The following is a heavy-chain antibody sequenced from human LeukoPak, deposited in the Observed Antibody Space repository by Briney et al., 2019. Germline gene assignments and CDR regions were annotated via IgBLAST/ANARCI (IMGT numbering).Heavy chain of an antibody. Sequence: GGSLRLSCAASGFTFSSYWMSWVRQAPGKGLEWVSSFYSGGATHYADSVKGRFTISRDISENTVYLQMNSLTAEDTAVYYCAKAVRGYAPHLYYFDYWGQGTRVTVSS. D-gene: IGHD5-12*01. CDR3: AKAVRGYAPHLYYFDY. J-gene: IGHJ4*02. V-gene: IGHV3-53*01. CDR2: FYSGGAT. CDR1: GFTFSSYW.